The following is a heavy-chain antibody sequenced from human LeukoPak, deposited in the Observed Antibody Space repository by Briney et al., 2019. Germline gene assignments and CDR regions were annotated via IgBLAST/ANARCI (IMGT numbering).Heavy chain of an antibody. D-gene: IGHD6-19*01. Sequence: SETESLICTVSGGSISSYYWGWIRHPPGKGLEWIGSIYYSGSTYYNPSLKSRVTISVDTSKNQVSLRLSSVTAADTSVYYCARHSSGWSTNRVWFDPWGQGTLVTVSS. V-gene: IGHV4-39*01. J-gene: IGHJ5*02. CDR2: IYYSGST. CDR1: GGSISSYY. CDR3: ARHSSGWSTNRVWFDP.